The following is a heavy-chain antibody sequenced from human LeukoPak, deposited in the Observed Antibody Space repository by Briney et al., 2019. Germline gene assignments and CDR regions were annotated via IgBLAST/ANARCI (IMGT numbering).Heavy chain of an antibody. D-gene: IGHD6-13*01. J-gene: IGHJ3*02. CDR1: GYTFTSYD. V-gene: IGHV1-8*01. CDR2: MNPNSGNT. Sequence: ASVKVSCKASGYTFTSYDINWVRQATGQGLEWMGWMNPNSGNTGYAQKFQGRVTMTRNTSISTAYMELSSLRSEDTAVYYCASEGSSWYERAFDIRGQGTMVTVSS. CDR3: ASEGSSWYERAFDI.